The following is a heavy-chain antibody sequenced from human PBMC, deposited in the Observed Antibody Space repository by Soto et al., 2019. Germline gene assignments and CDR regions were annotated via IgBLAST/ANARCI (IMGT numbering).Heavy chain of an antibody. D-gene: IGHD2-21*01. CDR2: IYPLDSFT. CDR3: ARVIVPQVSHMGGLEV. V-gene: IGHV5-51*01. Sequence: RGESLNISCQASGYSFTHNWIAWVRQKPGKGLEWLGVIYPLDSFTKYSPSFEGQVTMSVDKSVNTASLLLNSLKASDSAIYFCARVIVPQVSHMGGLEVWGQGTTLTVSS. J-gene: IGHJ6*02. CDR1: GYSFTHNW.